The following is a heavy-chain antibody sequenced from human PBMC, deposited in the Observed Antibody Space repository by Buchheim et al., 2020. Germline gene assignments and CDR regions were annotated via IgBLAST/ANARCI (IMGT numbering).Heavy chain of an antibody. CDR3: ANNYNLDN. CDR2: ISYDGSNE. J-gene: IGHJ4*02. Sequence: QVLLMESGGGVVQPGRSLRLSCAASGFTFSAYAMHWVRQAPGKGLEWLAVISYDGSNENHADSVKGRFTISRDNSKNMVYLQMNSLRAEDTAVYYCANNYNLDNWGQGTL. V-gene: IGHV3-30-3*01. CDR1: GFTFSAYA. D-gene: IGHD1-1*01.